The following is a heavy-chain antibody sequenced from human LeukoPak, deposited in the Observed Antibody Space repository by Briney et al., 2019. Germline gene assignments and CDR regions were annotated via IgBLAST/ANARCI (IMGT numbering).Heavy chain of an antibody. J-gene: IGHJ4*02. CDR2: IYHSGST. CDR3: ARWLPRIEYSSSFGPPTHFDY. V-gene: IGHV4-30-2*01. D-gene: IGHD6-6*01. Sequence: PSETLSLTCTVSGGSISSGGYYWSWIRQPPGKGLEWIGYIYHSGSTYYNPSLKSRVTISVDRSKNQFSLKLSSVTAADTAVYYCARWLPRIEYSSSFGPPTHFDYWGQGTLVTVSS. CDR1: GGSISSGGYY.